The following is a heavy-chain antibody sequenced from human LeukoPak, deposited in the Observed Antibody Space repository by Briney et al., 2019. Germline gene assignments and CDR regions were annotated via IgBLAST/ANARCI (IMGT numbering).Heavy chain of an antibody. Sequence: ASVKVSCKASGYTFTGYYMHWVRQAPGQGLEWMGWINPNSGGTNYVRKFQGRVTMTRDTSISTAYMELSRLRSDDTAVYYCARAYYDSSGCWFDPWGQGTLVTVSS. J-gene: IGHJ5*02. D-gene: IGHD3-22*01. CDR1: GYTFTGYY. CDR3: ARAYYDSSGCWFDP. CDR2: INPNSGGT. V-gene: IGHV1-2*02.